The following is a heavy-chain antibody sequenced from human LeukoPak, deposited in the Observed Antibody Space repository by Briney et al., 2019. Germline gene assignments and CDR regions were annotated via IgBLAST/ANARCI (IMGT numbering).Heavy chain of an antibody. V-gene: IGHV1-69*06. D-gene: IGHD3-9*01. CDR3: ARGWRSRRYFDWLLWY. Sequence: GASVKVSCKASGGTFSSYAISWVRQAPGQGLEWMGGIIPIFGTADYAQKFQGRVTITADKSTSTAYMELSSLRSEDTAVYYCARGWRSRRYFDWLLWYWGQGTLVTVSS. J-gene: IGHJ4*02. CDR2: IIPIFGTA. CDR1: GGTFSSYA.